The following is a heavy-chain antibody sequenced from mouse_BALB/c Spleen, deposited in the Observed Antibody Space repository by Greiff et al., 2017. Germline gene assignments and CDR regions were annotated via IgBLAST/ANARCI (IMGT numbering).Heavy chain of an antibody. CDR3: TRGAVYYDGSSYVDYAMDY. CDR2: IYPGSGST. V-gene: IGHV1S22*01. Sequence: LKQPGSELVRPGASVKLSCKASGYTFTSYWMHWVKQRPGQGLEWIGNIYPGSGSTNYDEKFKSKATLTVDTSSSTAYMQLSSLTSEDSAVYYCTRGAVYYDGSSYVDYAMDYWGQGTSVTVSS. D-gene: IGHD1-1*01. CDR1: GYTFTSYW. J-gene: IGHJ4*01.